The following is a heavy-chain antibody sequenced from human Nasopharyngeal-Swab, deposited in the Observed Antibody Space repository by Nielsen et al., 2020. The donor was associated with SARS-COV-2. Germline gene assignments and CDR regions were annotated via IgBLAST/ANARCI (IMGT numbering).Heavy chain of an antibody. D-gene: IGHD1-1*01. CDR3: ARDKDWNGLDS. J-gene: IGHJ4*02. CDR2: ITPDGSSP. Sequence: GESLKISCAASGFTFSSYWMHWVRQAPGKGLVWVSRITPDGSSPSYADSVQGRFTISGDNAKNTLYLQLNSLRAEDTAVYYCARDKDWNGLDSWGQGTLVTVSS. CDR1: GFTFSSYW. V-gene: IGHV3-74*01.